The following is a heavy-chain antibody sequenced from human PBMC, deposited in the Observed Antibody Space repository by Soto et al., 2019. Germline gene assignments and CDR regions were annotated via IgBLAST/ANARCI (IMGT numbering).Heavy chain of an antibody. CDR1: GFTFSSYG. D-gene: IGHD6-19*01. Sequence: QVQLVESGGGVVQPGRSLRLSCAASGFTFSSYGMHWVRQAPGKGLEWVAVIWYDGSNKYYADSVKGRFTISRDNSKNTLYLQMNSLRAEDTAVYYWARDLDRIAVAGTGGFWFDPWGQGTLVTVSS. J-gene: IGHJ5*02. CDR3: ARDLDRIAVAGTGGFWFDP. CDR2: IWYDGSNK. V-gene: IGHV3-33*01.